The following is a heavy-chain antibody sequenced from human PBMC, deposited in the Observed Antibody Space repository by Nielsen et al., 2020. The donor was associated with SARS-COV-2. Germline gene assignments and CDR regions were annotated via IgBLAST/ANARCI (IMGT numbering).Heavy chain of an antibody. CDR2: ISSST. J-gene: IGHJ4*02. D-gene: IGHD6-19*01. CDR3: AKRSGYTSGWYGDY. V-gene: IGHV3-23*01. Sequence: GESLKISCVGSGFTFSDYYMSWVRQAPGKGLEWVSAISSSTYYADSVKGRFTVSRDNSKNTLYLQMNSLRAEDTAVYYCAKRSGYTSGWYGDYWGQGTLVTVSS. CDR1: GFTFSDYY.